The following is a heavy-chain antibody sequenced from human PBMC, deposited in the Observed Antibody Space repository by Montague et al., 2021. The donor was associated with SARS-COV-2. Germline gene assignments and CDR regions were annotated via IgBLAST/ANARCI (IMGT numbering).Heavy chain of an antibody. CDR1: GGSISSSSYY. Sequence: SETLSLTCTVSGGSISSSSYYWGWIRQPPGKGLEWIGSIYYSGNTYYNPSLKSRVTISVDTSKNQFSLKLSSVTAADTAVYYCARVGRQQLVRLSGMDVWGQGPTVTVSS. V-gene: IGHV4-39*07. CDR2: IYYSGNT. CDR3: ARVGRQQLVRLSGMDV. J-gene: IGHJ6*02. D-gene: IGHD6-13*01.